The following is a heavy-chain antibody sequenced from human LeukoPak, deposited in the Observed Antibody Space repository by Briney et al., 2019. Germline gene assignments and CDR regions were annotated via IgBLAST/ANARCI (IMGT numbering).Heavy chain of an antibody. CDR2: IKSETDGGTT. V-gene: IGHV3-15*01. Sequence: PGGSLRLSCAASGFTFSNAWMSWVRQAPGKGVEWVGRIKSETDGGTTYYADSVKGRFTISRDNSKNTLYLQMNSLRAEDTAVYYCAKGFFGLLFTFDYWGQGTLVTVSS. CDR1: GFTFSNAW. J-gene: IGHJ4*02. D-gene: IGHD3-3*01. CDR3: AKGFFGLLFTFDY.